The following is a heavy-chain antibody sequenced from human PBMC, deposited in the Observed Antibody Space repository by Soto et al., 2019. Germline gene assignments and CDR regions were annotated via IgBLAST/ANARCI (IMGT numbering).Heavy chain of an antibody. Sequence: QVQLQESGPGLVKPSETLSLTCTVSGGSISSYYWSWIRQPPGKGLEWIGYIYYSGSTNYNPSLKSRVTISVDTSKNQFSLKLSSVTAADTVVYYCARVIAAAGTRHFDYWGQGTLVTVSS. CDR2: IYYSGST. J-gene: IGHJ4*02. CDR3: ARVIAAAGTRHFDY. D-gene: IGHD6-13*01. CDR1: GGSISSYY. V-gene: IGHV4-59*01.